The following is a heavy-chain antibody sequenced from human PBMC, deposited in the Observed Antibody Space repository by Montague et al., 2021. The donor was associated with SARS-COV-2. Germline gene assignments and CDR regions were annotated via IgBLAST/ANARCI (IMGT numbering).Heavy chain of an antibody. V-gene: IGHV4-39*01. CDR2: IYYSGST. J-gene: IGHJ4*02. D-gene: IGHD4-23*01. CDR3: ARRGDYGGPRFDY. Sequence: SETLSFTCTVSGGSVSSRSYYWGWIRQPPGKGLEWIGSIYYSGSTHYNPSLKSRVTISVDTSKSQFSLKLSSVTAADTAVYYCARRGDYGGPRFDYWGQGTLVSVSS. CDR1: GGSVSSRSYY.